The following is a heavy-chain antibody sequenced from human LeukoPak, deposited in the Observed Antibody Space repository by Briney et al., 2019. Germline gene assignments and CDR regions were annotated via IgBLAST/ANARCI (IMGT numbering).Heavy chain of an antibody. CDR1: GFTFDDYA. CDR2: ISWNSGSI. Sequence: GRSLRLSCAASGFTFDDYAMHWVRQAPGKGLEWVSGISWNSGSIGYADSVKGRFTISRDNAKNSLYLQMNSLRAEDTALYYCAKDPYSGDETVELGGLYYFDYWGQGTLVTVSS. V-gene: IGHV3-9*01. CDR3: AKDPYSGDETVELGGLYYFDY. J-gene: IGHJ4*02. D-gene: IGHD5-12*01.